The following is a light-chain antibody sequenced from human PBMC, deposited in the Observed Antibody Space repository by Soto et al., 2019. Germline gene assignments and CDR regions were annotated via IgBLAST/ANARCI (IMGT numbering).Light chain of an antibody. J-gene: IGKJ4*01. CDR2: DAS. V-gene: IGKV3-11*01. CDR3: KHRYNQPLA. CDR1: QDINTY. Sequence: EVVLTQSPVTLSLSPGEKATLSCRASQDINTYLGWYQQKPGQPPRRLMYDASNRASGVPAKFGGSGSRTDFTLTIATLDPEDFANYDYKHRYNQPLAFGAGTRVEIK.